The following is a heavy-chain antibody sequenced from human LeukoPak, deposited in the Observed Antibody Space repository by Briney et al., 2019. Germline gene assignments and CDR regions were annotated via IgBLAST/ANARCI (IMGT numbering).Heavy chain of an antibody. Sequence: SETLSLTCTVSGGSISSSSYYWGWIRQPPGKGLEWIGTIYYSGSTYYNPSLKSRVTISVETSKNQFSLKLRSVTAADTAVYYCARVTGYMIEDYFDYWGQGTLVTVSS. V-gene: IGHV4-39*07. CDR1: GGSISSSSYY. J-gene: IGHJ4*02. D-gene: IGHD3-22*01. CDR2: IYYSGST. CDR3: ARVTGYMIEDYFDY.